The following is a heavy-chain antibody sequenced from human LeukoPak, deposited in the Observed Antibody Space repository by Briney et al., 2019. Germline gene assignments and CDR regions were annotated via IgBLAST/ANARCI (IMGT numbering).Heavy chain of an antibody. D-gene: IGHD6-13*01. CDR1: GYTFTSYY. J-gene: IGHJ4*02. V-gene: IGHV1-46*01. CDR3: ARGPLGSSSWYFLDPYFDY. CDR2: INPSGGST. Sequence: ASVKVSCKASGYTFTSYYMHWVRQAPGQGLEWMGIINPSGGSTSYAQKFQGRVTMTRDKSTSTVYMELNSLRSEDTAVYYCARGPLGSSSWYFLDPYFDYWGQGTLVTVSS.